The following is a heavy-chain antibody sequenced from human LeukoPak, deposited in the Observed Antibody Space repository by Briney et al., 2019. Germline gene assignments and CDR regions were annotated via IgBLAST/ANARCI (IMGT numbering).Heavy chain of an antibody. Sequence: GGSLRLSCAASGFTFSSYWMSWVRQAPGKGLEWVAVIWYDGSNKYYADSVKGRFTISRDNSKNTLYLQMNSLRAEDTAVYYCARGLRYFDWLFPIDYWGQGTLVTVSS. CDR3: ARGLRYFDWLFPIDY. V-gene: IGHV3-33*08. CDR1: GFTFSSYW. J-gene: IGHJ4*02. D-gene: IGHD3-9*01. CDR2: IWYDGSNK.